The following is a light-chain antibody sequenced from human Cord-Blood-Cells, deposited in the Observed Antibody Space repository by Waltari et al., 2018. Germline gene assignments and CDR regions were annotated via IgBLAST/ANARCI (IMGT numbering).Light chain of an antibody. V-gene: IGKV3-20*01. CDR2: GAS. CDR3: QQYGSSPRT. Sequence: EIVLTQSPGTLSLSPGERATLSCRASQSVSSSYLAWYQQKPGQAPRLLIYGASSRATVIPDRFSGSGSGTDFTLTISRLEPEDFAVYYWQQYGSSPRTFGQGTKVEIK. J-gene: IGKJ1*01. CDR1: QSVSSSY.